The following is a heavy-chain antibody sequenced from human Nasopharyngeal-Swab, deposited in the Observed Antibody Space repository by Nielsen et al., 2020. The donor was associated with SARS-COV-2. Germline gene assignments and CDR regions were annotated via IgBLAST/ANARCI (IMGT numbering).Heavy chain of an antibody. J-gene: IGHJ3*02. Sequence: SLQISCAASGFTFDDYAMHWVRQAPVKGLEWVSGISWNSGSIGYADSVKGRFTISRDNAKNSLYLQMNSLRAEDTALYYCAKVPYSSGWDDAFDIWGQGTMVTVSS. CDR1: GFTFDDYA. V-gene: IGHV3-9*01. D-gene: IGHD6-19*01. CDR2: ISWNSGSI. CDR3: AKVPYSSGWDDAFDI.